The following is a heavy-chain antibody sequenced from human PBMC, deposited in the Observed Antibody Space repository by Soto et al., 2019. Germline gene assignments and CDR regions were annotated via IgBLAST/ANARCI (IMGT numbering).Heavy chain of an antibody. CDR1: GFTFSNAW. J-gene: IGHJ4*02. Sequence: PGGSLRLSCAASGFTFSNAWMSWVRQAPGKGLEWVGRIKSKTDGGTTDYAAPVKGRFTISRDDSKNTLYLQMNSLKTEDTAVYYCTTDNTGPYYYDSSGSDYWGQGTLVTVSS. CDR3: TTDNTGPYYYDSSGSDY. V-gene: IGHV3-15*01. D-gene: IGHD3-22*01. CDR2: IKSKTDGGTT.